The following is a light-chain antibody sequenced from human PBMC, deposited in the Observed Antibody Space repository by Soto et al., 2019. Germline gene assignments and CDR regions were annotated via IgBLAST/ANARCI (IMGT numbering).Light chain of an antibody. J-gene: IGLJ1*01. Sequence: QSVLTQPASVSGSPGQSIAISCTGTSSDVGGYNYVSWYQQHPGKAPKLMIHDVSNRPSGVSNRFSGSKSGNTASLTISGLQAEDEADYYCCSYTTSSTYGFGTGTKVTV. CDR3: CSYTTSSTYG. CDR2: DVS. CDR1: SSDVGGYNY. V-gene: IGLV2-14*03.